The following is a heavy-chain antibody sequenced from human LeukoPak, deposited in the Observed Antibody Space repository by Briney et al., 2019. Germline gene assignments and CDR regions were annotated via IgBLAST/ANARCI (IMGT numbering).Heavy chain of an antibody. CDR3: ARRGPEYSYGSYFDY. CDR1: GYTFTSYD. CDR2: MNPNSGNT. J-gene: IGHJ4*02. Sequence: ASVKVSCKASGYTFTSYDINWVRQATGQGLEWMGWMNPNSGNTGYAQKFQGRVTMTRNTSISTAYMELSSLKASDTAMYYCARRGPEYSYGSYFDYWGQGTLVTVSS. V-gene: IGHV1-8*01. D-gene: IGHD5-18*01.